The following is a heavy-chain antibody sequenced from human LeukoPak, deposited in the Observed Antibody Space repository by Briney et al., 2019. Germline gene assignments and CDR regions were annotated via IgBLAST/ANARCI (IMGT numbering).Heavy chain of an antibody. Sequence: PSETLSPTCAVYGGSFSGYYWSWIRQPPGKGLEWIGEINHSGSTNYNPSLKSRVTISVDTSKNQFSLKLSSVTAADTAVYYCARGFRWGVVAATMTPTAPNFDYWGQGTLVTVSS. J-gene: IGHJ4*02. V-gene: IGHV4-34*01. CDR1: GGSFSGYY. D-gene: IGHD2-15*01. CDR2: INHSGST. CDR3: ARGFRWGVVAATMTPTAPNFDY.